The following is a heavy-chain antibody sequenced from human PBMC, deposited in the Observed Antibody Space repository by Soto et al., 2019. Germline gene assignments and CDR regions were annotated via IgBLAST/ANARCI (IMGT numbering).Heavy chain of an antibody. V-gene: IGHV4-39*01. J-gene: IGHJ4*02. D-gene: IGHD4-4*01. Sequence: SETLSLTCTVSGGSISSSSYYWGWIRQPPGKGLEWIGSIYYSGSTYYNPSLKSRVTISVDTSKNQFSLKLSSVTAADTAVYYCARHDYSMVAEAYYFDEWGQGTLVTVSS. CDR1: GGSISSSSYY. CDR2: IYYSGST. CDR3: ARHDYSMVAEAYYFDE.